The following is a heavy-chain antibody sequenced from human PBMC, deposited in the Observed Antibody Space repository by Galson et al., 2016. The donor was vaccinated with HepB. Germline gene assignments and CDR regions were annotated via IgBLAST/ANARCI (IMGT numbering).Heavy chain of an antibody. D-gene: IGHD4-17*01. Sequence: SETLSLTCVVSGGSIRNISWWSWVRQPPGKGLEWIGQIHYSGITSYNPSLKSRVTISVDNSKNQFSLKLSSVTAADTAVYYCAKGNNEYRDYWYFDHWGQGILVIVSS. CDR1: GGSIRNISW. J-gene: IGHJ4*02. CDR2: IHYSGIT. V-gene: IGHV4-4*02. CDR3: AKGNNEYRDYWYFDH.